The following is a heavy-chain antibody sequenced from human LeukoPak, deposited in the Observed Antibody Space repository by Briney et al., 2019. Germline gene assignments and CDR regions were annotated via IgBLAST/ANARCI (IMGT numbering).Heavy chain of an antibody. Sequence: TSVKVSCKASGYTFTSYGISWVRQAPGQGLEWMGWISAYNGNTNYAQKLQGRVTMTTDTSTSTAYMELRSLRSDDTAVYYCARHSFPNWNDGGWFDPWGQGTLVTVSS. V-gene: IGHV1-18*01. CDR1: GYTFTSYG. J-gene: IGHJ5*02. CDR2: ISAYNGNT. D-gene: IGHD1-1*01. CDR3: ARHSFPNWNDGGWFDP.